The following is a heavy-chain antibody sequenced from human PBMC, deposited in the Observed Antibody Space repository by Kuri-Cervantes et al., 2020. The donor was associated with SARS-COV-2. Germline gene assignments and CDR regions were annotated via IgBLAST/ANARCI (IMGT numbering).Heavy chain of an antibody. CDR3: AREGDLTGLFDY. Sequence: GGSLRLSCAASGFTFSKAWMSWVRQAPGKGLEWVAVISYDGSNKYYADSVKGRFTISRDNSKNTLYLQMNSLRAEDTAVYYCAREGDLTGLFDYWGQGTLVTVSS. V-gene: IGHV3-30-3*01. D-gene: IGHD3-16*01. CDR1: GFTFSKAW. J-gene: IGHJ4*02. CDR2: ISYDGSNK.